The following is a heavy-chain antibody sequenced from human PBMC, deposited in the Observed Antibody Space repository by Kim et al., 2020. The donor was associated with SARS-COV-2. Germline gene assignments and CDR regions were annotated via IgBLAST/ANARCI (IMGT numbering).Heavy chain of an antibody. CDR1: GGSFSDNY. V-gene: IGHV4-34*01. CDR3: GGGELAPIFEY. Sequence: SESLSLTCAVYGGSFSDNYNNWLRQPPGKGLEWIGEIHSSGSPKYNPSSKSRVTIPLKTSKNQFSWKLTAVTAAETAFIYCGGGELAPIFEYWGQGALVT. CDR2: IHSSGSP. J-gene: IGHJ4*02. D-gene: IGHD3-3*02.